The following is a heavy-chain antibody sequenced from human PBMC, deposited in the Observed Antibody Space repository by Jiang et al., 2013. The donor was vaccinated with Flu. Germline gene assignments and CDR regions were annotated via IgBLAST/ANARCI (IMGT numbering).Heavy chain of an antibody. V-gene: IGHV2-5*01. CDR2: IYWNDDK. D-gene: IGHD3-10*01. J-gene: IGHJ4*02. CDR1: GFSLSTSGVG. CDR3: AHRGAQGLLWFGDYFGL. Sequence: KPTQTLTLTCTFSGFSLSTSGVGVGWIRQPPGKALEWLALIYWNDDKRYSPSLKSRLTITKDTSKNQVVLTMTNMDPVDTATYYCAHRGAQGLLWFGDYFGLLGPGEPWSPSPQ.